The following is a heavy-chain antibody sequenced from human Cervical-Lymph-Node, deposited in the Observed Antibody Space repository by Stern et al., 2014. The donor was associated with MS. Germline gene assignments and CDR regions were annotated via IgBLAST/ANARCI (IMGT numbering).Heavy chain of an antibody. CDR2: ISPYNGDT. D-gene: IGHD2-2*03. CDR3: ARWLSGYCSSTNCPFFDH. J-gene: IGHJ4*02. CDR1: GYTFTEDG. V-gene: IGHV1-18*01. Sequence: VQLVESGAEVKKPGASVKVSCKASGYTFTEDGITWVRQAPGQGLEWMGWISPYNGDTNYAQNLQGRVTMTTDTSTSTAYMELRSLRSDDTAVYYCARWLSGYCSSTNCPFFDHWGQGTLVTVSS.